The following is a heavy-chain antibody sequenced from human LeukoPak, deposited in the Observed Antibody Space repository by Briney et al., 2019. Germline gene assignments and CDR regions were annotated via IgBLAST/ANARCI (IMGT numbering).Heavy chain of an antibody. CDR2: IYPGDSDT. CDR3: ARAGYSNRWDGVDY. J-gene: IGHJ4*02. V-gene: IGHV5-51*01. CDR1: GYTFTNYW. D-gene: IGHD2/OR15-2a*01. Sequence: GESLKISCKGSGYTFTNYWIGWVRQMPGKGLEFMGIIYPGDSDTRYSPSFQGQVTISVDKSINTAYLQWSSLKASDSAMYYCARAGYSNRWDGVDYWGQGALVTVST.